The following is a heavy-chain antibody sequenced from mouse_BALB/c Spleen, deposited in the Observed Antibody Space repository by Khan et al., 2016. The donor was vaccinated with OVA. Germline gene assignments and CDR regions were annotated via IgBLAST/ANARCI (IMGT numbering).Heavy chain of an antibody. Sequence: LVESGPELKKPGETVKISCKASGYTFTNYGMNWVKQAPGKGLKWMGWINTYTEEPTYADDFEGRFAFSLETSASTAYLQINNLKNEDTATYFCASGGYWYFDVWGAGTTVTVSS. CDR1: GYTFTNYG. V-gene: IGHV9-3-1*01. D-gene: IGHD1-1*02. CDR2: INTYTEEP. J-gene: IGHJ1*01. CDR3: ASGGYWYFDV.